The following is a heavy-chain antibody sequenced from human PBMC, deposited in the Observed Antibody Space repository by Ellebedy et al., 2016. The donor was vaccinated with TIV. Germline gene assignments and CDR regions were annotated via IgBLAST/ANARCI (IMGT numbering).Heavy chain of an antibody. CDR1: GFTFSDYY. J-gene: IGHJ6*02. Sequence: GGSLRLSXAASGFTFSDYYMSWIRQAPGKGLEWVSYISSSSSYTNYADSVKGRFTISRDNAKNSLYLQMNSLRAEDTAVYYCARDPGVPAATGGRPYYYYGMDVWGQGTTVTVSS. V-gene: IGHV3-11*05. CDR3: ARDPGVPAATGGRPYYYYGMDV. CDR2: ISSSSSYT. D-gene: IGHD2-2*01.